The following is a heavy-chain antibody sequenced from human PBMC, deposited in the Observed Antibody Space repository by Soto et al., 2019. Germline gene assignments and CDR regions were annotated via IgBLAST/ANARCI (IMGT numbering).Heavy chain of an antibody. V-gene: IGHV4-39*01. CDR2: IYYSGST. CDR3: ATQEVGGTYVYTFDP. Sequence: QLHLRESGPGLVKPSETLSLPCTVSGGSITSSSYYWGWIRQPPGKGLEWIGSIYYSGSTYYYPSLKSRVTIAVDTSKNQFSLKLSSVTAADTAVYYCATQEVGGTYVYTFDPWGQGTLVTVSS. D-gene: IGHD1-26*01. J-gene: IGHJ5*02. CDR1: GGSITSSSYY.